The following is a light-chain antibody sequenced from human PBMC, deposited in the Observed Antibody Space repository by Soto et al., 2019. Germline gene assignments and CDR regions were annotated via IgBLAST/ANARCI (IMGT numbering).Light chain of an antibody. Sequence: QSVLTQPASVSGSPGQSITISCTGTSSDIGSYNLVSWYQHQPGKAPRLMMFEVNKRPSGVSNRFSGSKSGNTASLTISGLQAEDEADYYCCSYVGDGTYIVFGGGTKVTVL. CDR3: CSYVGDGTYIV. V-gene: IGLV2-23*02. CDR2: EVN. J-gene: IGLJ2*01. CDR1: SSDIGSYNL.